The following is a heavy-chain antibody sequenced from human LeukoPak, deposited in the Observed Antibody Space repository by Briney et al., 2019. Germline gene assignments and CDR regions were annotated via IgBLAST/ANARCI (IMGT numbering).Heavy chain of an antibody. CDR1: GFTFSSYS. D-gene: IGHD3-10*01. CDR3: AKTMVRGVIVPFDY. V-gene: IGHV3-21*04. Sequence: GGSLRLSCAASGFTFSSYSMNWVRQAPGKGLEWVSSISSSSSYIYYADSVKGRFTISRDNSKNTLYLQMNSLRAEDTAVYYCAKTMVRGVIVPFDYWGQGTLVTVSS. J-gene: IGHJ4*02. CDR2: ISSSSSYI.